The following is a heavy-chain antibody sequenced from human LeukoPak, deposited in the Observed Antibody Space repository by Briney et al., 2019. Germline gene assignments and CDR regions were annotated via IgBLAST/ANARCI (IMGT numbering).Heavy chain of an antibody. CDR3: VKDTNNPGVAGGDY. J-gene: IGHJ4*02. D-gene: IGHD6-19*01. Sequence: PGGSLRLSCSASGFTFSRSAMHWVRQAPGRGLELVSSISSAGGTTYYADSAKGRFTISRDNSKNTLYLQMSSLRTEDTALYYCVKDTNNPGVAGGDYGGQGTLVTVSS. CDR1: GFTFSRSA. CDR2: ISSAGGTT. V-gene: IGHV3-64D*06.